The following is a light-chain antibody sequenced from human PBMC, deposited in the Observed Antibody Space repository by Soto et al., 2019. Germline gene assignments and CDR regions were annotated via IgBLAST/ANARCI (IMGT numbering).Light chain of an antibody. CDR2: SSN. V-gene: IGLV1-44*01. J-gene: IGLJ3*02. Sequence: QSVLTQPPSVSATPGQGVTLSCSGGDSNIGSTAVNWYQQLPGTAPKLLIYSSNQRPSGGPDRISGSKSGTSASLAISGLQSEDEADDYCAAWDDDLHVWLFGGGTKLTVL. CDR1: DSNIGSTA. CDR3: AAWDDDLHVWL.